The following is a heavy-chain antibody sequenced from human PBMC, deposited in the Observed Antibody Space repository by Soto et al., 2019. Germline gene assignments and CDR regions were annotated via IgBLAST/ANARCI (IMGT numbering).Heavy chain of an antibody. J-gene: IGHJ4*02. D-gene: IGHD3-22*01. Sequence: SETLSLTCTVSGGSISSSSYYWGWIRQPPGKGLEWIGSIYYSGSTYYNPSLKSRVTISVDTSKNHFSLKVSSGTAADTAVYYCARQIGADSSGYYYYFDYWGQGTLVTVSS. CDR2: IYYSGST. CDR1: GGSISSSSYY. CDR3: ARQIGADSSGYYYYFDY. V-gene: IGHV4-39*01.